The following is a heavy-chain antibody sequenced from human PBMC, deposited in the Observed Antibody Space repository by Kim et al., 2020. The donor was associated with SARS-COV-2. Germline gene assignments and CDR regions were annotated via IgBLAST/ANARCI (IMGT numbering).Heavy chain of an antibody. J-gene: IGHJ4*02. D-gene: IGHD4-17*01. V-gene: IGHV3-15*01. Sequence: APGKGRFTITRDNSKTTLYLQMNSLKPEDTAVYYCTTLTTVTTLPTGYWGQGTLVTVSS. CDR3: TTLTTVTTLPTGY.